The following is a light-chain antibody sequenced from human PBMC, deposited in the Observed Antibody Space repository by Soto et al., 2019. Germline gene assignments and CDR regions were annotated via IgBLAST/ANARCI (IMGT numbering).Light chain of an antibody. J-gene: IGKJ3*01. V-gene: IGKV1-5*03. CDR2: RAS. Sequence: SVGDRVTITCRASQIINTWLAWYQQKPGKAPKLVIYRASNLVNGVPSRFSGSGSGTEFTLTISSLQPDDFSIYYCQQYETYSGTFGPGTKVDL. CDR1: QIINTW. CDR3: QQYETYSGT.